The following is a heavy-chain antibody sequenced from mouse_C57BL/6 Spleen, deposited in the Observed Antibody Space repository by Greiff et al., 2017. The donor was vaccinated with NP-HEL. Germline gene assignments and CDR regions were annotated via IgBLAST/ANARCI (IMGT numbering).Heavy chain of an antibody. D-gene: IGHD1-1*01. Sequence: VQLQQSGAELVKPGASVKISCKASGYAFSSYWMNWVKHRPGKGLEWIGQIYPGDGDTNYNGKFKGKATLTADKSSSTAYMQLSSLTSEDSAVYLCARYYYGSSGEYWGQGTTLTVSS. J-gene: IGHJ2*01. CDR1: GYAFSSYW. CDR3: ARYYYGSSGEY. V-gene: IGHV1-80*01. CDR2: IYPGDGDT.